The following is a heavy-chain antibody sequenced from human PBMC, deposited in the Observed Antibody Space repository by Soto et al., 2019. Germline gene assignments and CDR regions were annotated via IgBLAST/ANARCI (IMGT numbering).Heavy chain of an antibody. CDR2: ISFEGSDQ. CDR3: ARVMNTGWYSPPNIDY. D-gene: IGHD6-19*01. J-gene: IGHJ4*02. Sequence: GGSLRLSCAASGFVFSSHAMHWVRQAPGKGLEWVALISFEGSDQFYADSVKGRFTISRDNSRNTLFLQMNSLKTEDTAVYYCARVMNTGWYSPPNIDYWGQGSLVTVSS. CDR1: GFVFSSHA. V-gene: IGHV3-30-3*01.